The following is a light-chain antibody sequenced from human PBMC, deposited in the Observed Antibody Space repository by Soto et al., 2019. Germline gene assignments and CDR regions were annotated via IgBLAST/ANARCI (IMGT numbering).Light chain of an antibody. CDR1: QSVSSY. J-gene: IGKJ1*01. CDR3: QQYNNWPPWT. Sequence: EIVLTQSPATLSLSPGERATLSCRASQSVSSYLAWYQQKPGQAPRLLIYDASNRATGIPARFSGSGSGTDFTLTISSLEPEDFAVYYCQQYNNWPPWTFGQGTTEDIK. CDR2: DAS. V-gene: IGKV3-11*01.